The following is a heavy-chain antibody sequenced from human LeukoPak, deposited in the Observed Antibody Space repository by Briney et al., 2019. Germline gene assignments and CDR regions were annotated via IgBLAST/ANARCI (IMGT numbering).Heavy chain of an antibody. V-gene: IGHV1-8*01. D-gene: IGHD1-26*01. CDR1: GYTFISYG. Sequence: ASVKVSCKASGYTFISYGINWVRQASGQGLEWMGWMNPNTSDTGYAQKFQGRVTMTRNISIGTAYMELGSLRSEDTAIYYCIRVPPRTVSYAFXXXXTLVTVSS. CDR2: MNPNTSDT. CDR3: IRVPPRTVSYAF. J-gene: IGHJ4*01.